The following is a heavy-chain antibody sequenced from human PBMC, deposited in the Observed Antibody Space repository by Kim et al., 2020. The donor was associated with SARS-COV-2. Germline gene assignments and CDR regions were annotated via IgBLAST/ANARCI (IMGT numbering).Heavy chain of an antibody. CDR1: GGSISSGGYY. V-gene: IGHV4-31*03. CDR2: IYYSGST. D-gene: IGHD3-22*01. CDR3: ARARITMIVVVTHFDY. J-gene: IGHJ4*02. Sequence: SETLSLTCTVSGGSISSGGYYWSWIRQHPGKGLEWIGYIYYSGSTYYNPSLKSRVTISVDTSKNQFSLKLSSVTAADTAVYYCARARITMIVVVTHFDYWGQGTLVTVSS.